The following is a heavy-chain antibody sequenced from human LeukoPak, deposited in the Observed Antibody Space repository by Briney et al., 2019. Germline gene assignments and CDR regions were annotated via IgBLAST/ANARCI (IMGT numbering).Heavy chain of an antibody. CDR3: AREAHSRHGGYGHYFDY. V-gene: IGHV4-59*01. CDR1: GGSISIYY. CDR2: IYYSGST. J-gene: IGHJ4*02. D-gene: IGHD5-12*01. Sequence: SETLSLACTVSGGSISIYYWSWIRQPPGKGLEWIGNIYYSGSTNYKPSLKGRVTISLNTSKNQFSLKLSSVTAADTAVYYCAREAHSRHGGYGHYFDYWGQGSLVTVSS.